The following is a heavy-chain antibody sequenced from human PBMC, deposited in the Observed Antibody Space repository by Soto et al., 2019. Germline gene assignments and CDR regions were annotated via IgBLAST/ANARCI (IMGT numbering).Heavy chain of an antibody. D-gene: IGHD3-3*01. CDR3: ARDSGVVIIYWFDP. Sequence: QVQLVESGGGVVQPGRSLRLSCAASGFTFSSYAMHWVRQAPGKGLEWVAVISYDGSNKYYADSVKGRFTISRDNSKNTLYLQMNSLRAEDTAVYYCARDSGVVIIYWFDPWGQGTLVTVSS. J-gene: IGHJ5*02. CDR1: GFTFSSYA. CDR2: ISYDGSNK. V-gene: IGHV3-30-3*01.